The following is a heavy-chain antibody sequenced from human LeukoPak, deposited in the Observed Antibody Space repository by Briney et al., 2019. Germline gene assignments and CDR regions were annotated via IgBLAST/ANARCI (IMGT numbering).Heavy chain of an antibody. D-gene: IGHD7-27*01. CDR1: GYTFTGYY. V-gene: IGHV1-2*02. J-gene: IGHJ2*01. CDR3: ARDLKRGKLGNFWYFDL. CDR2: INANSGGT. Sequence: ASVKVSCKASGYTFTGYYMHWVRQAPGQGLEGMGWINANSGGTNYAQKLQGRVTMTRDTSISTAYMELSRLTSEDTAVYYCARDLKRGKLGNFWYFDLWGRGTLVTVSS.